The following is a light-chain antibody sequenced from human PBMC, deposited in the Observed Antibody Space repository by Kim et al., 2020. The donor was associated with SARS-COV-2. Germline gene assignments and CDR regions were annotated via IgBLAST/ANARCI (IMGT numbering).Light chain of an antibody. V-gene: IGLV1-40*01. CDR3: QSYDSSLSVSWV. J-gene: IGLJ3*02. Sequence: VTISCTGSSSNIGAGYDVHWYQQLPGTAPKLLIYGNTNRPSGVPDRFSGSKSGTSASLAITRLQAEDEADYYCQSYDSSLSVSWVFGGGTQLTVL. CDR2: GNT. CDR1: SSNIGAGYD.